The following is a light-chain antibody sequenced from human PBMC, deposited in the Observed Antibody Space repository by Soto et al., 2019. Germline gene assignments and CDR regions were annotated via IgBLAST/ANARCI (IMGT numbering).Light chain of an antibody. Sequence: DIQMTQSPSTLSASIGDRVTITCRASQNISSWLSWYQQKPGKAPNLLIYQASILESGVTSSFSGSGAGTAFSRTSSSLQPDDFSTFYWQRDNLQSLSFGGRTKVEIK. CDR2: QAS. J-gene: IGKJ4*01. CDR1: QNISSW. CDR3: QRDNLQSLS. V-gene: IGKV1-5*03.